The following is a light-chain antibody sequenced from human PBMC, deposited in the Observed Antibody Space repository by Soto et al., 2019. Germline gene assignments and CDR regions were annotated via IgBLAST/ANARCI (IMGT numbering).Light chain of an antibody. CDR2: AAS. CDR3: QMYGSAPALT. V-gene: IGKV1-27*01. J-gene: IGKJ4*01. Sequence: DIKMTQSPSSLSASVGDRVTITCRASQDISKFLAWFQQKPGRVPKLLIYAASTLHSGVPSRFSGSGSGTYFTLTISSLQPEDVATYSCQMYGSAPALTFGGGTKVEIE. CDR1: QDISKF.